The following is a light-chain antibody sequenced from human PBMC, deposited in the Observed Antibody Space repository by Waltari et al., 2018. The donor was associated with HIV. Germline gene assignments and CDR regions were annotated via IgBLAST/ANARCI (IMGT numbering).Light chain of an antibody. CDR1: QGLNNY. J-gene: IGKJ4*01. Sequence: DIQVTQSPSSLSASVGGRVTITCRASQGLNNYLAWFQQKPGEAPKSLIYAASTLQTGVPSKFSGSGSGTEFALTITNLQPDDFATYYCQQVNGYPLTFGGGTKVEIK. CDR3: QQVNGYPLT. CDR2: AAS. V-gene: IGKV1-16*02.